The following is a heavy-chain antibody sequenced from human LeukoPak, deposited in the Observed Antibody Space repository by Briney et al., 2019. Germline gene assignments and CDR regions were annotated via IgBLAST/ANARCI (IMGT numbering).Heavy chain of an antibody. V-gene: IGHV4-4*07. D-gene: IGHD6-13*01. CDR3: ARDTYKYSSSLGWFDP. CDR1: GGSISSYS. J-gene: IGHJ5*02. CDR2: ISTSGST. Sequence: SETLSLTCTFSGGSISSYSGGWIRQPAGRGLEWIGRISTSGSTNYNPSLKSRVTMSVDMSKNQFSLKLSSVTAADTAVYYCARDTYKYSSSLGWFDPWGQGTLVTVSS.